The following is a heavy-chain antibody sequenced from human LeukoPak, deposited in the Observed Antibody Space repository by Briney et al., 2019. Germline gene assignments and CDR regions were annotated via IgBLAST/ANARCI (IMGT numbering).Heavy chain of an antibody. V-gene: IGHV3-66*01. CDR1: GFTVSSNY. CDR2: IYSGGST. Sequence: GGSLRLSCAASGFTVSSNYMSWVRQAPGKGLEWVSVIYSGGSTYYADSVKGRFTISRDNAKNSLYLQMNSLRAEDTAVYYCASFFIPPDYYDSSGYGLDYWGQGTLVTVSS. D-gene: IGHD3-22*01. J-gene: IGHJ4*02. CDR3: ASFFIPPDYYDSSGYGLDY.